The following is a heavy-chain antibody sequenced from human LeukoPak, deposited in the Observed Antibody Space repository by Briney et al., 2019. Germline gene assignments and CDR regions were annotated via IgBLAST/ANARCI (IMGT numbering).Heavy chain of an antibody. V-gene: IGHV3-23*01. CDR1: GFTFSSYG. Sequence: GGTLRLSCAASGFTFSSYGMSWVRQAPGKGLEWVSAISGSGDRTYYADSVKGRFTISRDNSKNTLYLQMNSLRAEDTAVYFCARYQYSGTYLGVFDYWGQGTLVTVSS. CDR2: ISGSGDRT. D-gene: IGHD1-26*01. CDR3: ARYQYSGTYLGVFDY. J-gene: IGHJ4*02.